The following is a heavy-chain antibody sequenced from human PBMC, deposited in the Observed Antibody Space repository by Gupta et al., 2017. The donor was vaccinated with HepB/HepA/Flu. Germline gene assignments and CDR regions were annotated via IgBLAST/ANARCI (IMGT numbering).Heavy chain of an antibody. CDR1: GFAFGPFP. V-gene: IGHV3-30-3*01. J-gene: IGHJ6*02. D-gene: IGHD3-9*01. CDR3: ARGQDILAGDYVLDYYYGMDV. CDR2: ISYGRSNK. Sequence: VQLVDSGAGVIDAGRSLKLSCSASGFAFGPFPSHLVRSASGKGLEWVAVISYGRSNKYYADSVKGRFTISRDNSKNTLHLQMNSLRLEDTAVYYCARGQDILAGDYVLDYYYGMDVWGQGTTVTVSS.